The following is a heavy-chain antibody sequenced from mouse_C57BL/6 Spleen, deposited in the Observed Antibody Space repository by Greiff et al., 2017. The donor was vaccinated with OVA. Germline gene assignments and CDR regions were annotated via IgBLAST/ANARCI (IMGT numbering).Heavy chain of an antibody. V-gene: IGHV5-4*01. Sequence: EVQVVESGGGLVKPGGSLKLSCAASGFTFSSYAMSWVRQTPEKRLEWVATISDGGSYTYYTDNVKGRFTISRDNAKNNLYLQMSHLKSEDTAMYYCARDGNGYQAWFAYWGQGTLVTVSA. CDR2: ISDGGSYT. D-gene: IGHD2-2*01. CDR3: ARDGNGYQAWFAY. CDR1: GFTFSSYA. J-gene: IGHJ3*01.